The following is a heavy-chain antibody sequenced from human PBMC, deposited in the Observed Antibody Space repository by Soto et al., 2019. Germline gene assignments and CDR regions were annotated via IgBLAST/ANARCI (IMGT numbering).Heavy chain of an antibody. CDR2: ISPEGSTT. CDR1: GFTFSGYW. J-gene: IGHJ4*02. Sequence: PGGSLRLSCAAYGFTFSGYWMHWVRQPPGKGLVWVSRISPEGSTTINAESVTDRFTISRDSAGTAVYLQMSCLRAGDWGVYCCARRGYDEAIDYWGQGTLVTVSS. D-gene: IGHD1-1*01. V-gene: IGHV3-74*01. CDR3: ARRGYDEAIDY.